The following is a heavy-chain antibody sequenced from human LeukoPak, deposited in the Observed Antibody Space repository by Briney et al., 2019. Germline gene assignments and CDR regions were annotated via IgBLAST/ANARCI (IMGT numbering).Heavy chain of an antibody. V-gene: IGHV4-34*01. Sequence: PSETLSHTCAVYGGSFSGYYWSWIRQPPGKGLEWIGEINHSGSTNYNPSLKSRVTISVDTSKNQFSLKLSSVTAADTAVYYCARSFTGSSSYWFDPWGQGTLVTVSS. CDR1: GGSFSGYY. D-gene: IGHD6-6*01. CDR3: ARSFTGSSSYWFDP. CDR2: INHSGST. J-gene: IGHJ5*02.